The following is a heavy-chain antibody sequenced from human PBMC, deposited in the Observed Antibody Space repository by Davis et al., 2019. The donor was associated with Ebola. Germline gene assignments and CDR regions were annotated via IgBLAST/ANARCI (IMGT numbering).Heavy chain of an antibody. CDR2: IKIKTDGGTT. V-gene: IGHV3-15*01. J-gene: IGHJ6*02. D-gene: IGHD2-2*01. CDR3: TTDIVVVPAADYYYYYGMDV. Sequence: ASLKISCAASGFTFSNAWMSWVRQAPGKGLEWVGRIKIKTDGGTTDYAAPVKGRFTISRDDSKNTLYLQMNSLKTEDTAVYYCTTDIVVVPAADYYYYYGMDVWGQGTTVTVSS. CDR1: GFTFSNAW.